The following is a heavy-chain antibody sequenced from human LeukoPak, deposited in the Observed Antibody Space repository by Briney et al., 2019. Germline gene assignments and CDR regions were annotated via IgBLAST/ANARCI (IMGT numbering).Heavy chain of an antibody. D-gene: IGHD1-1*01. J-gene: IGHJ4*02. Sequence: SETLSLTCAVSSLSFSVYYWSWVRQPPGKGLEWIGEINHSGSTNYNPSLKSRVTISVDTSKNQFSLNLNSVTAADTAVYYCARGRTTATSPLYWGQGTLVTVSS. CDR3: ARGRTTATSPLY. V-gene: IGHV4-34*01. CDR2: INHSGST. CDR1: SLSFSVYY.